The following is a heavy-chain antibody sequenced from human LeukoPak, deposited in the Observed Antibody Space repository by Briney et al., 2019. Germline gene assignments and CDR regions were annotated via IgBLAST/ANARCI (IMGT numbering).Heavy chain of an antibody. D-gene: IGHD4-17*01. J-gene: IGHJ5*02. Sequence: GASVTVSCKASGGTFSSYAISWVRQAPGQELEWMGGIIPIFGTANYAQKFQGRVTITADESTSTAYMELSSLRSEDTAVYYCASRGDYGARFDPWGQGTLVTVSS. CDR2: IIPIFGTA. CDR1: GGTFSSYA. CDR3: ASRGDYGARFDP. V-gene: IGHV1-69*13.